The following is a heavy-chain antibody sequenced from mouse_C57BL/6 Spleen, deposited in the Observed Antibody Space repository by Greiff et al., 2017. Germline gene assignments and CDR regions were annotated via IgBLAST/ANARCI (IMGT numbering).Heavy chain of an antibody. CDR3: ARGVPHAMDY. CDR2: IDPSDSYT. Sequence: VQLQQPGAELVMPGASVKLSCKASGYTFTSYWMHWVEQRPGQGLEWIGEIDPSDSYTNYNQKFKGKSTLTVDKSSSTAYMQLSSLTSEDSAVYYCARGVPHAMDYWGQGTSVTVSS. V-gene: IGHV1-69*01. J-gene: IGHJ4*01. D-gene: IGHD2-14*01. CDR1: GYTFTSYW.